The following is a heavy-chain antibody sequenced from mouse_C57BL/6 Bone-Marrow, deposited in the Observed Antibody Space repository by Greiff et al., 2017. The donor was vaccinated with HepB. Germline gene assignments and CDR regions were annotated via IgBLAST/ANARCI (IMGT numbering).Heavy chain of an antibody. J-gene: IGHJ1*03. CDR1: GFTFSDYY. D-gene: IGHD1-1*01. Sequence: EVQLVESGGGLVQPGGSLKLSCAASGFTFSDYYMYWVRQTPEKRLEWVAYISNGGGSTYYPDTVKGRFTISRDNAKNTLYLQMSRLKSEDTAMYYCARHPYYGSSWYFDVWGTGTTVTVSS. V-gene: IGHV5-12*01. CDR2: ISNGGGST. CDR3: ARHPYYGSSWYFDV.